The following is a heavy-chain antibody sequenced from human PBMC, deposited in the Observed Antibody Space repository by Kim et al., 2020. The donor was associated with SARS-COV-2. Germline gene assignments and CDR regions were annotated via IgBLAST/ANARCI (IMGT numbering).Heavy chain of an antibody. CDR2: ISAYNGNT. V-gene: IGHV1-18*01. D-gene: IGHD2-21*02. Sequence: ASVKVSCKASGYTFTSYGISWVRQAPGQGLEWMGWISAYNGNTNYAQKLQGRVTMTTDTSTSTAYMELRSLRSDDTAVYYCARWDRIVVVTASYYYGMDVWGQGTTVTVSS. CDR1: GYTFTSYG. CDR3: ARWDRIVVVTASYYYGMDV. J-gene: IGHJ6*02.